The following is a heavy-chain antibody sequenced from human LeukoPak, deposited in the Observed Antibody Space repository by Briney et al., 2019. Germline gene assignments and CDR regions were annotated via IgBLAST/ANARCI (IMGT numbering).Heavy chain of an antibody. CDR2: ISSSSSTI. CDR3: ARDPSYSSSWYVPSGFDY. CDR1: GFTFSSYS. Sequence: GGSLRLSCAASGFTFSSYSMNWVRQAPGKGLEWVSYISSSSSTIYYADSVKGRLTISRDNAKNSLYLQMNSLRAEDTAVYYCARDPSYSSSWYVPSGFDYWGQGTLVTVSS. V-gene: IGHV3-48*01. D-gene: IGHD6-13*01. J-gene: IGHJ4*02.